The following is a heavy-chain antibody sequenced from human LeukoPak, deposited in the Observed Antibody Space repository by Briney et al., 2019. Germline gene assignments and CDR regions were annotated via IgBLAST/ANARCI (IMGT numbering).Heavy chain of an antibody. D-gene: IGHD5-24*01. CDR2: FYYSGAT. CDR1: GGSITSSY. Sequence: SETLSLTCTVSGGSITSSYWSWLRQPPGKGLQWIGYFYYSGATNYNPSLKSRVTISVDTSKTQLSLKMTSMTAADTAVYYCARSNARDGYNFGYWGQGTPVTVSS. J-gene: IGHJ4*02. CDR3: ARSNARDGYNFGY. V-gene: IGHV4-59*08.